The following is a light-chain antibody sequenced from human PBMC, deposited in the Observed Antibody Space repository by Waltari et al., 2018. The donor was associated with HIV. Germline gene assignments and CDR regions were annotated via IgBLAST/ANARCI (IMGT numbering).Light chain of an antibody. CDR1: SSNIGAGYD. Sequence: QSVLTQPPSVSGAPGQRVTISCTGSSSNIGAGYDVHWYQQVPGTAPKLLIYGNNNLPACFPDRFSASNSGASPSLAITGLQAGDEADYYCQAYDSILTGSVFGGGTKLTVL. CDR3: QAYDSILTGSV. CDR2: GNN. J-gene: IGLJ2*01. V-gene: IGLV1-40*01.